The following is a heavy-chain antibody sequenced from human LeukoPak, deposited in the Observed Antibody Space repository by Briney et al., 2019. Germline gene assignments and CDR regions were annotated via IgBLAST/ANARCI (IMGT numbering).Heavy chain of an antibody. CDR1: GYTFTGYY. D-gene: IGHD3-10*01. Sequence: GASVKVSCKASGYTFTGYYMHWVRQAPGQGFECMGWINPNSGGTNYAQKFQGRVTMTRDTSISTAYMELSSLRSDDTAVYYCARSSVRGGNFDYWGQGTLVTVSS. CDR2: INPNSGGT. CDR3: ARSSVRGGNFDY. J-gene: IGHJ4*02. V-gene: IGHV1-2*02.